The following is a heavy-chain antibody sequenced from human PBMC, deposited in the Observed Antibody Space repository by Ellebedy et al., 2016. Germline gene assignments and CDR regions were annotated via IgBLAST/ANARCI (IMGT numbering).Heavy chain of an antibody. CDR1: GLSVSSND. Sequence: GESLKISXAASGLSVSSNDMSWVRQAPGKGLELVSLIYGGGDSYYADSVKGRFTISRDNSKKTVYLQMSGLGVKDTAVYYCVTRHNGAFDLWGQGTMVTVSS. V-gene: IGHV3-53*01. D-gene: IGHD2-8*01. CDR2: IYGGGDS. J-gene: IGHJ3*01. CDR3: VTRHNGAFDL.